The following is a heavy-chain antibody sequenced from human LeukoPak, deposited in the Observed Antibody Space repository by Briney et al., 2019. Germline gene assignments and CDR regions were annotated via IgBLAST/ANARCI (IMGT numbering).Heavy chain of an antibody. V-gene: IGHV3-53*01. Sequence: GGSLRLSCAASGFTVSSNYMAWVRQAQGKGLEWVSVIYSGGTIYYADSVKGRFTISRDNSKNTLYLQMNSLRAEDTAVYYCAREGSYDGSTMWYFDYWGQGTLVTVSS. J-gene: IGHJ4*02. CDR1: GFTVSSNY. D-gene: IGHD3-22*01. CDR3: AREGSYDGSTMWYFDY. CDR2: IYSGGTI.